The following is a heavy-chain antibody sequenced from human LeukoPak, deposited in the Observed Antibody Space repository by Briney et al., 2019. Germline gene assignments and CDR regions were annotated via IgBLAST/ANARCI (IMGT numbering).Heavy chain of an antibody. Sequence: GGSLRLSCAASGFSFSDFYMNWIRQAPGKGLEWVSYITDSGSTNYYADSVKGRFTISRDNAKNSLYLQMNSLRAEDTAMYYCARDPYPRDWGQGTLVTVSS. CDR1: GFSFSDFY. CDR3: ARDPYPRD. V-gene: IGHV3-11*04. J-gene: IGHJ4*02. D-gene: IGHD3-16*01. CDR2: ITDSGSTN.